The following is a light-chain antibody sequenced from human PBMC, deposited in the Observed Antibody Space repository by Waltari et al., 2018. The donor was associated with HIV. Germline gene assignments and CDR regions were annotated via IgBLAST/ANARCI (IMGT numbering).Light chain of an antibody. V-gene: IGKV3-20*01. CDR1: QSVSSSY. CDR3: QQYGSSPT. Sequence: EIVLTQYPGTLSLSPGERATLSCRARQSVSSSYLAWYQQKPGQAPRLLIYVASSRAPGIPDRFRGSGSRTDFTLTISRLEPEDFAVYYCQQYGSSPTFGQGTKVEIK. J-gene: IGKJ1*01. CDR2: VAS.